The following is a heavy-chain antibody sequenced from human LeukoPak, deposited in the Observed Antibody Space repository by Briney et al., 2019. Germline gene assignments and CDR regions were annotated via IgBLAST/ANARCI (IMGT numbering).Heavy chain of an antibody. Sequence: GGSLRLSCAASGFSFSSYGMHWVRQAPGKGLEWVAVISYDGSIKYYADSVKGRFTISRDNSKITLHLQMNSLRAEDTAVYYCAKGMYGSGSYALDYWGQGTLVTVSS. J-gene: IGHJ4*02. V-gene: IGHV3-30*18. D-gene: IGHD3-10*01. CDR3: AKGMYGSGSYALDY. CDR1: GFSFSSYG. CDR2: ISYDGSIK.